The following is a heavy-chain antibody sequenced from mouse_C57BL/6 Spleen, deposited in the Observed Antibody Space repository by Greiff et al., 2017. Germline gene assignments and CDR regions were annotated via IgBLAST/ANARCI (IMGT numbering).Heavy chain of an antibody. Sequence: VQLQQSGPELVQPGASVTISCKASGYSFTDFNMNWVKPSNGKSLEWIGVINPNYGTTSYNQKFKGKATLTVDQSSSTAYMQLNSLTSEDSAVYYCARSIYYYGSSPWYFDVWGTGTTVTVSS. CDR3: ARSIYYYGSSPWYFDV. CDR2: INPNYGTT. J-gene: IGHJ1*03. CDR1: GYSFTDFN. D-gene: IGHD1-1*01. V-gene: IGHV1-39*01.